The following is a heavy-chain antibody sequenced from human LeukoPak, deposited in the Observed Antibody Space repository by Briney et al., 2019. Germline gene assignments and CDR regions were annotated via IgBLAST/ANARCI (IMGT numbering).Heavy chain of an antibody. CDR2: ISGSGGST. J-gene: IGHJ4*02. CDR1: GFTFSSYA. Sequence: GGSLRLSCAASGFTFSSYAMSWVRQAPGKGLEWVSAISGSGGSTYYADSVKGRFTISRDNSKNTLYLQMNSLRAEDTAVYYCAKAHREWELPTYYFDYWGQGTLVTVSS. V-gene: IGHV3-23*01. CDR3: AKAHREWELPTYYFDY. D-gene: IGHD1-26*01.